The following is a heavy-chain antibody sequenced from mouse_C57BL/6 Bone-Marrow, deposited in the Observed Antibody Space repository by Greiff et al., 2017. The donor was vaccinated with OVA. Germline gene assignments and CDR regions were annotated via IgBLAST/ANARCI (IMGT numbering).Heavy chain of an antibody. D-gene: IGHD2-5*01. J-gene: IGHJ2*01. CDR2: IYPGSGSP. CDR3: SRSGSNYAGLY. CDR1: GYTFTSYW. Sequence: QVQLQQPGAELVKPGASVKMSCKASGYTFTSYWITWVKQRPGQGLEWIGDIYPGSGSPNYNEKFKSKATLTVDTSSSPAYMQLSMLTSEDSAVYYWSRSGSNYAGLYRGEGTTLTVSS. V-gene: IGHV1-55*01.